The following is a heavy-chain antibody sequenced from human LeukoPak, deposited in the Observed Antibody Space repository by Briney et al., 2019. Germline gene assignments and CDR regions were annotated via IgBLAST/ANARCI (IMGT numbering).Heavy chain of an antibody. Sequence: GGSLRLSCAASAFTFSSYAMHWVRQAPGKGLEWVAVMSYDGTNKYYADSVKGRFTISRDNSKNTLYLQMNSLRAEDTAVYYCAKVRSTMVRGVAFDYWGQGTLVTVSS. CDR3: AKVRSTMVRGVAFDY. J-gene: IGHJ4*02. CDR2: MSYDGTNK. CDR1: AFTFSSYA. V-gene: IGHV3-30-3*01. D-gene: IGHD3-10*01.